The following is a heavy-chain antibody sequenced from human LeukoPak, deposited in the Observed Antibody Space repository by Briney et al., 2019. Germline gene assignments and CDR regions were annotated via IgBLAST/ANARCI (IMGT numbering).Heavy chain of an antibody. V-gene: IGHV3-53*01. D-gene: IGHD6-25*01. J-gene: IGHJ4*02. Sequence: GGSLRLSCAASGITVSYNFMSWVRQAPGKGLEWVSVIYSDSSADYADSVKGRFTISRDDAKNTLYLQMNSLRAGDTAVYYCARAPRPFDNSDYYFDYWGQGSLVPVSS. CDR3: ARAPRPFDNSDYYFDY. CDR2: IYSDSSA. CDR1: GITVSYNF.